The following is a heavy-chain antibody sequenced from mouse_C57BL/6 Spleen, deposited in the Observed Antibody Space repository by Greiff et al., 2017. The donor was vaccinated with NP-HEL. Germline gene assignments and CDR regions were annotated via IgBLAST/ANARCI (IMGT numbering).Heavy chain of an antibody. D-gene: IGHD2-1*01. J-gene: IGHJ3*01. Sequence: EVQLQQSGAELVRPGASVKLSCTASGFNIKDDYMHWVKQRPEQGLEWIGWIDPENGDTEYATKFQGKATIPADTSSTTAYLQLSSLTSEDTSVYYCTMPPYVNYHPWFAYWGQGTLVTVSA. CDR1: GFNIKDDY. CDR3: TMPPYVNYHPWFAY. V-gene: IGHV14-4*01. CDR2: IDPENGDT.